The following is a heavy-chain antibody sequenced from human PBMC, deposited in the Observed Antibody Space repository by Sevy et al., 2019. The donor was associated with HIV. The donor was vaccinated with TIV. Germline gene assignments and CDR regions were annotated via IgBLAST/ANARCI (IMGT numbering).Heavy chain of an antibody. CDR1: GFTFSPYS. CDR3: ARDWSYAFDF. V-gene: IGHV3-48*01. CDR2: IGGTTSNT. J-gene: IGHJ3*01. Sequence: GGSLRLSCSASGFTFSPYSMNWVRQAPGKGLEWISYIGGTTSNTEYADSVKGRFTISRDNAKNLVYLQMSSLRAEDTAVYYCARDWSYAFDFWGLGIMVTVSS.